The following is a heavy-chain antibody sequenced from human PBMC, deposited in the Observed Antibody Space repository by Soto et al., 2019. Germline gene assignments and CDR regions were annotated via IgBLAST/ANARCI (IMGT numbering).Heavy chain of an antibody. D-gene: IGHD6-19*01. CDR2: IRGSGDTI. CDR1: GFTFTSHN. CDR3: ARDPAVGSSGWYYFDY. Sequence: GVLRLSCAASGFTFTSHNMAWVRQAPGKGLEWVSYIRGSGDTIYYADSVRGRFTISRDNAKDSLYLQMNSLRDEDTAVYYCARDPAVGSSGWYYFDYWGQGALVTVSS. J-gene: IGHJ4*02. V-gene: IGHV3-48*02.